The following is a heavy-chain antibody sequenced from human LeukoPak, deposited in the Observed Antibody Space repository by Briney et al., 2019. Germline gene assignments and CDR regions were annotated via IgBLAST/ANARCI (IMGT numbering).Heavy chain of an antibody. Sequence: GGSLRLSCAASGFTFSSYGMHWVRQAPGKGLEWVAFIRYDGSNKYYADSVKGRFTISRDNAKNSLYLQMNSLRAEDTAVYYCARKVGSTSNWFDPWGQGTLVTVSS. CDR3: ARKVGSTSNWFDP. D-gene: IGHD6-13*01. J-gene: IGHJ5*02. V-gene: IGHV3-30*02. CDR1: GFTFSSYG. CDR2: IRYDGSNK.